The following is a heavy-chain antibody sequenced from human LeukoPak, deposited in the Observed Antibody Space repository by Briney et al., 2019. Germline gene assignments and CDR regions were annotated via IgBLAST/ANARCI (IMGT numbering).Heavy chain of an antibody. CDR1: GASISSGSYY. J-gene: IGHJ2*01. CDR2: IYYSGST. V-gene: IGHV4-61*01. CDR3: ARLTSSWYQDWYFDL. D-gene: IGHD6-13*01. Sequence: SETLSLTCTVSGASISSGSYYWTWIRQPPGKGLEWIGYIYYSGSTSYNPSLKSRVTISVDTSKNQFSLKLSSVTAAGTAVYYCARLTSSWYQDWYFDLWGRGTLVTVSS.